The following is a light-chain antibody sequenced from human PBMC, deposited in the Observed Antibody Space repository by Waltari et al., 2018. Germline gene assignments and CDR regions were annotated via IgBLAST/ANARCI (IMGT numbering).Light chain of an antibody. Sequence: EIVLMQSPGTLSLSPGERATLSCRARQSVNSNYLAWYQQRPGQAPRLLIYGASSRAAGIADRFSGSGSGTDFTLTISRLEPEDFAVYYCQQYGRSPFTFGGGTKVEI. CDR2: GAS. J-gene: IGKJ4*01. CDR1: QSVNSNY. V-gene: IGKV3-20*01. CDR3: QQYGRSPFT.